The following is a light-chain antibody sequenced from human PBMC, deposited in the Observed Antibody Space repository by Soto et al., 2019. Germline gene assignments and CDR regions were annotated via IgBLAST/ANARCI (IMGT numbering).Light chain of an antibody. CDR3: QQYNNWPYT. CDR1: QSVSSN. CDR2: GAS. V-gene: IGKV3-15*01. Sequence: EIVMTQSPATLSVSPGERATLSCRASQSVSSNLAWYQQKPGQAPRLLIYGASTRATGFPARFSGSGSGTEFTLTISSLQSEDFAVYYCQQYNNWPYTFGQGTKLVIK. J-gene: IGKJ2*01.